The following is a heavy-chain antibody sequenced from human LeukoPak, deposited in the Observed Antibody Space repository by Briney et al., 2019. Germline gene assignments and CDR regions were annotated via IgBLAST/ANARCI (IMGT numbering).Heavy chain of an antibody. CDR1: GGSISSYY. D-gene: IGHD6-6*01. J-gene: IGHJ4*02. CDR3: AREGHRIAARAYFDY. CDR2: IYTSGST. V-gene: IGHV4-4*07. Sequence: SETLSLTCTVSGGSISSYYWSWIWQPAGKGLEWIGRIYTSGSTNYNPSLKSRVTMSVDTSKNQFSLKLSSVTAADTAVYYCAREGHRIAARAYFDYWGQGTLVTVSS.